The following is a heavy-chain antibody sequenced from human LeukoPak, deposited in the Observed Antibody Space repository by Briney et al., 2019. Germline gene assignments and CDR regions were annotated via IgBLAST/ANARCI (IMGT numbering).Heavy chain of an antibody. V-gene: IGHV4-39*07. J-gene: IGHJ4*02. Sequence: KPSETLSLTCTVSGGSISSGGYYWDWIRQPPGKGLEWIGSIYYSGSTYYNPSLKSRVTMAVDTSKNQFSLKLSSVTAADTAVYYCARGGHRIQLWFYWGQGTLVTVSS. CDR1: GGSISSGGYY. D-gene: IGHD5-18*01. CDR2: IYYSGST. CDR3: ARGGHRIQLWFY.